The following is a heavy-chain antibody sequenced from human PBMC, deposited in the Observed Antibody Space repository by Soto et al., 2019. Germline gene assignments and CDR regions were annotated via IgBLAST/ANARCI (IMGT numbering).Heavy chain of an antibody. CDR3: ARGQSLGYMDV. J-gene: IGHJ6*03. CDR2: MNPNSGHT. Sequence: ASVKVPCKASGYTFTSYDINWVRQATGQGLEWMGWMNPNSGHTGYAQKFQGRVTMTRNTSISTVYMELSSLRSEDTAVYYCARGQSLGYMDVWGKGTTVTVSS. CDR1: GYTFTSYD. D-gene: IGHD7-27*01. V-gene: IGHV1-8*01.